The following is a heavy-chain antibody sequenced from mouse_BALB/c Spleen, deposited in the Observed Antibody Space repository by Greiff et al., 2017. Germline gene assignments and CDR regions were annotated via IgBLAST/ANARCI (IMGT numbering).Heavy chain of an antibody. CDR1: GYTFTSYW. D-gene: IGHD1-1*01. J-gene: IGHJ4*01. CDR2: IYPGNSDT. Sequence: EVQLVESGTVLARPGASVKMSCKASGYTFTSYWMHWVKQRPGQGLEWIGAIYPGNSDTSYNQKFKGKAKLTAVTSTSTAYMELSSLTNGDSAVYYCTKIITTWGDYAMDYWGQGTSVTVSS. V-gene: IGHV1-5*01. CDR3: TKIITTWGDYAMDY.